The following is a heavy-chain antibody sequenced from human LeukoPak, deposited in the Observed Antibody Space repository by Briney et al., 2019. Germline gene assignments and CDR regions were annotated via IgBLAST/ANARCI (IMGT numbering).Heavy chain of an antibody. J-gene: IGHJ4*02. CDR3: ARGGNGYYFDY. CDR2: INPNSGGT. Sequence: ASVKVSCKASGYTFTGYYMHWVRQAPGQGLEWMGWINPNSGGTNYAQKFQGRVTMTRDTSTSTVYMELSSLRSEDTAVYYCARGGNGYYFDYWGQGTLVTVSS. CDR1: GYTFTGYY. V-gene: IGHV1-2*02. D-gene: IGHD4-23*01.